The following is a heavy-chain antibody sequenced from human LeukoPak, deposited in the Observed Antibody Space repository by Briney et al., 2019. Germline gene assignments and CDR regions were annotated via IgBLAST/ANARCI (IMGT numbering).Heavy chain of an antibody. CDR1: GGSISSYY. CDR3: ARHNDPGHAFDI. V-gene: IGHV4-59*08. Sequence: PSETLSLTCTVSGGSISSYYWSWIRQPPGKGLEWIGYIYYSGSTNYNPSLKSRVTISVDTSKNQFSLKLSSVTAADTAVYYCARHNDPGHAFDIWGQGTMVIVSS. CDR2: IYYSGST. J-gene: IGHJ3*02. D-gene: IGHD1-1*01.